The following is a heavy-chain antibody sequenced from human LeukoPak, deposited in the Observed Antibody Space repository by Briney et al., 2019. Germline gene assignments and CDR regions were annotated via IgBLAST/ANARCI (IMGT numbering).Heavy chain of an antibody. CDR2: ISSSSSYI. CDR1: GFTFSSYG. V-gene: IGHV3-21*01. Sequence: GGSLRLSCAASGFTFSSYGMHWVRQAPGKGLEWVSSISSSSSYIYYADSVKGRFTISRDNAKNSLYLQMNSLRAEDTAVYYCAREMNYYDSSGYYSFDYWGQGTLVTVSS. D-gene: IGHD3-22*01. CDR3: AREMNYYDSSGYYSFDY. J-gene: IGHJ4*02.